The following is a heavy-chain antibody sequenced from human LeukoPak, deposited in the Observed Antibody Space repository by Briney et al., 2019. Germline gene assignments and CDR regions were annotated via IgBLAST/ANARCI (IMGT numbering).Heavy chain of an antibody. CDR1: GFTFSSYS. CDR3: ARVQKGVFDFWSGYYAEGGGPYYFDY. Sequence: GGSLRLSCAASGFTFSSYSMNWVRQAPGKGLEWVSSISSSSSYIYYADSVKGRFTISRDNAKNSLYLQMNSLRAEDTAVYYCARVQKGVFDFWSGYYAEGGGPYYFDYWGQGTLVTVSS. D-gene: IGHD3-3*01. J-gene: IGHJ4*02. V-gene: IGHV3-21*01. CDR2: ISSSSSYI.